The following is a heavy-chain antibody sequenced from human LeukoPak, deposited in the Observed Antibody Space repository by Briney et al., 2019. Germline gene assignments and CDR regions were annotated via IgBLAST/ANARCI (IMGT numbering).Heavy chain of an antibody. Sequence: SETLSLTCTVYGKSFSGYYWTCIRQSPGKGLEWIGEINHSGSTNYNPSLESRVSISIDTSKNHLSLKLNSVTAADTAVYYCARGRVSVTGYYFAMDVWGQGTTVTVSS. V-gene: IGHV4-34*01. CDR2: INHSGST. J-gene: IGHJ6*02. CDR3: ARGRVSVTGYYFAMDV. CDR1: GKSFSGYY. D-gene: IGHD2-21*02.